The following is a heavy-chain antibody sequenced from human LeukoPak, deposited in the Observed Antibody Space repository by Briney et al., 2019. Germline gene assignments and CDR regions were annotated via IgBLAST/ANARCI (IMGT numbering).Heavy chain of an antibody. V-gene: IGHV4-59*01. CDR3: ARGPYYYGSGNLYYYYYYMDV. Sequence: KPSETLSLTCTVSGGSISSYYWSWIRQPPGKGLEWIGYTYYSGSTNYNPSLKSRVTISVDTSKNQFSLKLSSVTAADTAVYYCARGPYYYGSGNLYYYYYYMDVWGKGTTVTVSS. J-gene: IGHJ6*03. CDR1: GGSISSYY. D-gene: IGHD3-10*01. CDR2: TYYSGST.